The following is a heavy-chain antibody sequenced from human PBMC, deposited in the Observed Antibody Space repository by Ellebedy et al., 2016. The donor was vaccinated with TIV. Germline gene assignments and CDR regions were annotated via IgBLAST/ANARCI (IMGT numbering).Heavy chain of an antibody. D-gene: IGHD1-1*01. V-gene: IGHV3-48*01. CDR2: ISGISSSM. Sequence: PGGSLRLSCAASGFTFSTYSMNWVRQAPGKGLEWVSYISGISSSMYYADSVKGRFTIYRDNAKNSLYLQMNSLRAEDTAVYYCARGTGTTSFVLDYWGQGTLVTVSS. CDR1: GFTFSTYS. J-gene: IGHJ4*02. CDR3: ARGTGTTSFVLDY.